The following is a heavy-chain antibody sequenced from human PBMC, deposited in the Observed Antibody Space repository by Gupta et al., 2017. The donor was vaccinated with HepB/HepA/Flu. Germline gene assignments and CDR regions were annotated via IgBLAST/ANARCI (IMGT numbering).Heavy chain of an antibody. Sequence: EVQLVESGGGLIQPGGSLRLSCAASGFTVSSNYMSWVRQAPGKGLEWVSVLYSGGNTYYADSVKGRFTISRDNSKNTLYLQMNSLRGEDTAVYYCARESRNPNYYMDVWGKGTTVTVSS. J-gene: IGHJ6*03. CDR2: LYSGGNT. D-gene: IGHD2-2*01. CDR1: GFTVSSNY. CDR3: ARESRNPNYYMDV. V-gene: IGHV3-53*01.